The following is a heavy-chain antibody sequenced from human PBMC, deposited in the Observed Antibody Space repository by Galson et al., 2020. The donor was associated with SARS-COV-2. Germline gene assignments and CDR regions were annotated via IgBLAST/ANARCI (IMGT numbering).Heavy chain of an antibody. CDR1: GFRFSAYT. CDR2: ISGTIKFI. CDR3: AREGSSGSYFDS. J-gene: IGHJ4*02. D-gene: IGHD6-19*01. Sequence: GESLKISCTASGFRFSAYTMTWVRQAPGKGLEWVSSISGTIKFIYYGDSVRGRFTISRDNAKNSLFLQLNSLRDDDTAIYFCAREGSSGSYFDSWGPGTLVTVSS. V-gene: IGHV3-21*01.